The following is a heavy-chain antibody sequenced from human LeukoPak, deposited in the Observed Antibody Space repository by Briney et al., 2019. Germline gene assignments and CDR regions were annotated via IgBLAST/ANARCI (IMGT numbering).Heavy chain of an antibody. CDR2: INPNSGGT. D-gene: IGHD3-3*01. Sequence: ASVKVSCKASGYTFTGYYMHWVRQAPGQGLEWMGWINPNSGGTNYAQKFQGRVTMTRDTSISTAYMELSRLRSDDTAVYYCARDSYDFWSGYYPNHSHLYYYYMDVWGKGTTVTVSS. CDR1: GYTFTGYY. V-gene: IGHV1-2*02. J-gene: IGHJ6*03. CDR3: ARDSYDFWSGYYPNHSHLYYYYMDV.